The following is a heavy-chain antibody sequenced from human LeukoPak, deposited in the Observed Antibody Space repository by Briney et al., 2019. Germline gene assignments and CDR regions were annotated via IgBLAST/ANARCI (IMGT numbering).Heavy chain of an antibody. D-gene: IGHD3-10*01. CDR1: GFTFSSYW. V-gene: IGHV3-7*05. CDR2: IRYDGSEK. Sequence: GGSLRLSCAASGFTFSSYWMTWVRQAPGKGLEWVASIRYDGSEKNYVDSVKGRFTISRDNAKNSLYLQMNSLRAEDTAVYYCARGGARNFDYWGQGTLVIVSS. J-gene: IGHJ4*02. CDR3: ARGGARNFDY.